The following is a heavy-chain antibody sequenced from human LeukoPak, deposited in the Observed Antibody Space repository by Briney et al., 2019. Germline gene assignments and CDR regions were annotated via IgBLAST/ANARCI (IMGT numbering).Heavy chain of an antibody. CDR2: IYYSGST. CDR3: ARVYYSSSYDYWYFDL. D-gene: IGHD6-13*01. CDR1: GGSIRNYY. V-gene: IGHV4-59*01. Sequence: MPSETLSLTCTVSGGSIRNYYWSWIRRPPGKGLEWIGYIYYSGSTNYNPSLKSRVTISVDTSKNQFSLKLSSVTAADTAVYYCARVYYSSSYDYWYFDLWGRGTLVTVSS. J-gene: IGHJ2*01.